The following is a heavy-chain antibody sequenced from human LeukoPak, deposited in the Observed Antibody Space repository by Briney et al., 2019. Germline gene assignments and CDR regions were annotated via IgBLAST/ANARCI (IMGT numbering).Heavy chain of an antibody. D-gene: IGHD2-15*01. CDR2: ISYDGSNK. V-gene: IGHV3-30-3*01. CDR1: GFTFSSYA. CDR3: ARDMSGYCSGGRCYNMGYFDY. Sequence: SGGSLRLSCAASGFTFSSYAMHWVRQAPGKGLEWVAVISYDGSNKYYADSVKGRFTISRDNSKNTLYLRMNSLRAEDTAVYYCARDMSGYCSGGRCYNMGYFDYWGQGTLVTVSS. J-gene: IGHJ4*02.